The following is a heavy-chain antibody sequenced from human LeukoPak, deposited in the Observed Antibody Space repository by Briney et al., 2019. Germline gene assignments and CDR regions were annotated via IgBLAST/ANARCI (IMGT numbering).Heavy chain of an antibody. V-gene: IGHV3-7*01. Sequence: PGGSLRLSCAASGFTFSSYWMSWVRQAPGKGLEWVANIKQDGSEKYYVDSVKGRFTISRDNAKNSLYLQMNSLRAEDTAVYYCARDSVSYYYGSGSSHYFDYWGQGTLVTVSS. CDR1: GFTFSSYW. D-gene: IGHD3-10*01. CDR3: ARDSVSYYYGSGSSHYFDY. CDR2: IKQDGSEK. J-gene: IGHJ4*02.